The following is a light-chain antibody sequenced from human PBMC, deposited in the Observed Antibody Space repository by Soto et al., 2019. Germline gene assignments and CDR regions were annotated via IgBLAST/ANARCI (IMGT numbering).Light chain of an antibody. CDR2: RAS. CDR1: QSVSSNY. Sequence: EIVLTQSSGTLSLSPGERVTLSCRASQSVSSNYLAWYQQKSGQAPRLLIYRASTRATGIPDRFSGSGSGTDFSLIISRLEREDSAVYYCQQYAASPLTFGGGTKLEIK. V-gene: IGKV3-20*01. J-gene: IGKJ4*01. CDR3: QQYAASPLT.